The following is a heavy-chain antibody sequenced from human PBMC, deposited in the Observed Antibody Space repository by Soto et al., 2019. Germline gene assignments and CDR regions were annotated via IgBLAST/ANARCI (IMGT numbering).Heavy chain of an antibody. J-gene: IGHJ4*02. D-gene: IGHD6-13*01. CDR1: CGSVSSGSYY. CDR2: ILSSGST. Sequence: SETLSLTCTVSCGSVSSGSYYWTWILQSPGKGLEWMGYILSSGSTDYNPSLKSRVTISVDTSKNEFSLKLRSVTAADTAAYYCARQRIAAAQYYFDYWGQGMLVTVSS. V-gene: IGHV4-61*01. CDR3: ARQRIAAAQYYFDY.